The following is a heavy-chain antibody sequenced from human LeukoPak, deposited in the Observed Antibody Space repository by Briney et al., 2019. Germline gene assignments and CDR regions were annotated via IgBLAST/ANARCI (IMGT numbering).Heavy chain of an antibody. CDR2: IKSKTDGGTT. J-gene: IGHJ3*02. CDR1: GFTFSNAW. V-gene: IGHV3-15*01. CDR3: TTDSGSYSEDDAFDI. Sequence: PGGSLRPSCAASGFTFSNAWMSWVRQAPGKGLEWVGRIKSKTDGGTTDYAAPVKGRFTISRDDSKNTLYLQMNSLKTEDTAVYYCTTDSGSYSEDDAFDIWGQGTMVTVSS. D-gene: IGHD1-26*01.